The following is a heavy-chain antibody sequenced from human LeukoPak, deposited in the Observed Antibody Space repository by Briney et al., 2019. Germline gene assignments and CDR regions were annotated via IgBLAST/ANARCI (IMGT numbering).Heavy chain of an antibody. Sequence: GGSLRLSCAASGFTFSSYAMSWVRQAPGKGLEWVSAISGSGGSTYYADSVKGRFTISRDNSKNTLYLQMNSLRAEDTAVYYCARDRNPRTRIITMVRGRGFDIWGQGTMVTVSS. J-gene: IGHJ3*02. CDR2: ISGSGGST. D-gene: IGHD3-10*01. CDR3: ARDRNPRTRIITMVRGRGFDI. CDR1: GFTFSSYA. V-gene: IGHV3-23*01.